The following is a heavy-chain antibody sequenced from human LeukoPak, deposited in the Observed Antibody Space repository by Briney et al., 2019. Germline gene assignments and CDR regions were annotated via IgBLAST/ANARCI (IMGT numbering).Heavy chain of an antibody. V-gene: IGHV3-23*01. CDR2: ISGRGGST. J-gene: IGHJ4*02. CDR3: ASYYYDSSGHDY. Sequence: GGSLRLSCAASGFTFSSYAMSWVRQAPGKGLEGVSAISGRGGSTYYPSSVQGRFTLSSDHSKNTLYLQMNSLRAEATAVYYCASYYYDSSGHDYWGQGTLVTVSS. D-gene: IGHD3-22*01. CDR1: GFTFSSYA.